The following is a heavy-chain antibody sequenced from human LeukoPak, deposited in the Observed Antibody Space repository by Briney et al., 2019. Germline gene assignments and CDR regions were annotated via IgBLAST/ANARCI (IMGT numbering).Heavy chain of an antibody. J-gene: IGHJ4*02. CDR2: IKSKTDGGTT. CDR3: TTTEADSGSPDQDY. V-gene: IGHV3-15*07. D-gene: IGHD1-26*01. Sequence: GGSLRLSCAASGSTFSNAWMNWVRQAPGKGLEWVGRIKSKTDGGTTDYAAPVKGRFTISRDDSKNTLYLQMNSLKTEDTAVYYCTTTEADSGSPDQDYWGQGTLVTVSS. CDR1: GSTFSNAW.